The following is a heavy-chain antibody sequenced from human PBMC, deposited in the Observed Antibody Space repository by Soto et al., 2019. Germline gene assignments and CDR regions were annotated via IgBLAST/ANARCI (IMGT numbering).Heavy chain of an antibody. Sequence: QVQLVQSGAEVKKPGSSVKVSCKASGGTVNSYDIHWVRQAPGQGLEWMGRIIPSLGIPNYAQALQGRLTITANVATRTAYIELTNLKSGDTAIYYCARRTSAFDVWGQGTVVTVSS. CDR3: ARRTSAFDV. D-gene: IGHD2-2*01. J-gene: IGHJ3*01. V-gene: IGHV1-69*02. CDR2: IIPSLGIP. CDR1: GGTVNSYD.